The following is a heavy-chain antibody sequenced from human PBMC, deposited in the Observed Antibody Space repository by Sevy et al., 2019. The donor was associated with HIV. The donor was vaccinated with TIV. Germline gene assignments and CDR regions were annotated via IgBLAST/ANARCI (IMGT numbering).Heavy chain of an antibody. D-gene: IGHD2-2*01. CDR1: GLTFSSYW. CDR3: VRQRGDTVVLPDVLPDYGMDV. J-gene: IGHJ6*02. V-gene: IGHV3-74*01. CDR2: INGDGSST. Sequence: GGSLRLSCAASGLTFSSYWMHWVRQAPGKGLVWVSRINGDGSSTSYADSVKGRFTISRDNAKNTLYLQMNSLRAEGTAVYYCVRQRGDTVVLPDVLPDYGMDVWGQGTTVTVSS.